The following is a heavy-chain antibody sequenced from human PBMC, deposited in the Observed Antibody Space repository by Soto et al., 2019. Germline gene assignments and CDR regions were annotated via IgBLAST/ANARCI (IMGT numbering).Heavy chain of an antibody. Sequence: QVQLVQSGAEVKKPGASVKVSCKASGYTFTSYDINWVRQATGQGLEWMGWMNPNSGNTGYAQKFQGRVTMTRNTYISTAYMELSSLRSEDTAVYYCARAGAAAATYYYYYYGMDVWGQGTTVTVSS. CDR1: GYTFTSYD. V-gene: IGHV1-8*01. J-gene: IGHJ6*02. CDR3: ARAGAAAATYYYYYYGMDV. CDR2: MNPNSGNT. D-gene: IGHD6-13*01.